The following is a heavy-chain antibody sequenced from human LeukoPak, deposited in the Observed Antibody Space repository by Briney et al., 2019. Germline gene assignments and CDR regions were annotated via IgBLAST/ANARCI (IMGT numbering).Heavy chain of an antibody. V-gene: IGHV3-9*01. Sequence: GRSLRLSCAASGFTFDDYAMHWVWQAPGKGLEWVSGISWNSGSIGYADSVKGRFTISRDNAKNSLYLQMNSLRAEDTALYYCAKDTAARVLRLFDYWGQGTLVTVSS. CDR1: GFTFDDYA. CDR3: AKDTAARVLRLFDY. D-gene: IGHD6-6*01. CDR2: ISWNSGSI. J-gene: IGHJ4*02.